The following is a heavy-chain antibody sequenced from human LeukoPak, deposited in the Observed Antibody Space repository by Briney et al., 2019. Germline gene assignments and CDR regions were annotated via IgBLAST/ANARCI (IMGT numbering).Heavy chain of an antibody. CDR1: GFTFSNYA. Sequence: TGGSLRLSCAASGFTFSNYAMTWVRQVPGKGLEWVSAVSGSGGSTFYADSVKGRFTISRDNSKQTLHLQMNSLRVGDTAIYYCAKVSAYVGPEYFHYWGQGTLVTVSS. V-gene: IGHV3-23*01. D-gene: IGHD2-21*01. J-gene: IGHJ1*01. CDR3: AKVSAYVGPEYFHY. CDR2: VSGSGGST.